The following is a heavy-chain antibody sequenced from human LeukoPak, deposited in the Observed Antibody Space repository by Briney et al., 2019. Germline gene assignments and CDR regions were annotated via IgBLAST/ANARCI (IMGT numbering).Heavy chain of an antibody. CDR1: GFTFSTYA. J-gene: IGHJ4*02. V-gene: IGHV3-23*01. CDR2: ISGSGDRT. CDR3: ARGNPIGSH. D-gene: IGHD3-16*01. Sequence: GGSLRLSCAASGFTFSTYAMSWVRQAPGKGLEWVSTISGSGDRTYYADPVKGRFTISRDNSKNTLYLQMNSLRAEDAAVYYCARGNPIGSHWGQGTLVTVSS.